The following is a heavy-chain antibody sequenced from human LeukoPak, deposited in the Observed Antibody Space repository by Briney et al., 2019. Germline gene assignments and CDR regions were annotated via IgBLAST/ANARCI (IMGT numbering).Heavy chain of an antibody. CDR3: ARGVDGGNSDWFDP. CDR1: GGTFSSYA. J-gene: IGHJ5*02. V-gene: IGHV1-69*04. Sequence: SVKVSCKASGGTFSSYAISWVRQAPGQGLEWMGRIIPILGIANYAQKFQGGVTITADKSTSTAYMELSSLRSEDTAVYYCARGVDGGNSDWFDPWGQGTLVTVSS. CDR2: IIPILGIA. D-gene: IGHD2-21*02.